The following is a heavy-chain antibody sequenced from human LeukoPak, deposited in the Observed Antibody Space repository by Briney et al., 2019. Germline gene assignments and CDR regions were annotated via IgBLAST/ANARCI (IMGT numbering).Heavy chain of an antibody. Sequence: SETLSLTCTVSGGSISSYFWSWIRQPPGKGLEWIGYIYYSGSTNYNSSLKSRATISVDTSKNQFSLKLSSVTAADTAVYYCARRGLQQLYFDYWGQGTLVTVSS. CDR1: GGSISSYF. D-gene: IGHD6-13*01. V-gene: IGHV4-59*08. CDR3: ARRGLQQLYFDY. J-gene: IGHJ4*02. CDR2: IYYSGST.